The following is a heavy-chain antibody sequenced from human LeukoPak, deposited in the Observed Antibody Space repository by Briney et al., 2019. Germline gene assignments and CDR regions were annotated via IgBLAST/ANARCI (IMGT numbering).Heavy chain of an antibody. Sequence: PGGSLRLSCAASGFHFRTYAMHWVYQAPGKGLEWVSIISYDATTEYHADSVKGRFSVSRDNSENTLFLQMNSLRPEDTAVYFCARGYYLDLGSFDYWGQGALVTVSS. CDR3: ARGYYLDLGSFDY. J-gene: IGHJ4*02. V-gene: IGHV3-30*01. CDR2: ISYDATTE. CDR1: GFHFRTYA. D-gene: IGHD3-10*01.